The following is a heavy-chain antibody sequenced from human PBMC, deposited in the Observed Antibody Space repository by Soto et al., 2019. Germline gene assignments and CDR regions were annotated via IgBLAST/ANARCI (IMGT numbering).Heavy chain of an antibody. J-gene: IGHJ4*02. CDR1: GDSINSSNW. V-gene: IGHV4-4*02. D-gene: IGHD3-22*01. CDR3: AGERLDNSGYYLSHFDC. CDR2: IYHSGST. Sequence: QVQLQESGPGLVRPSGTLSLTCAVSGDSINSSNWWSWVRQPPGKGLEWIGKIYHSGSTNYNPSLKSRFTRVVDKSTNHFSLKLSSVTAADTAVYYCAGERLDNSGYYLSHFDCWGQGPLVTVSS.